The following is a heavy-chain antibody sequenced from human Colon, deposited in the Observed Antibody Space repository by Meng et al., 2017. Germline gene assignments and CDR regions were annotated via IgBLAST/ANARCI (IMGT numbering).Heavy chain of an antibody. CDR2: IIPIFGTA. Sequence: SVKVSCKASGGTFSSYAISWVRQAPGQGLEWMGGIIPIFGTANYAQKFQGRVTITADKSTSTAYMEPSSLRSEDTAVYYCARLSAAEDYYYYGMDVWGQGTTVTVSS. D-gene: IGHD6-13*01. CDR3: ARLSAAEDYYYYGMDV. J-gene: IGHJ6*01. V-gene: IGHV1-69*06. CDR1: GGTFSSYA.